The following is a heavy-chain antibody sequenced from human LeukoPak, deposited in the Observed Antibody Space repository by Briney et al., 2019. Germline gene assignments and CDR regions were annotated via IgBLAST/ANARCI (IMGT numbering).Heavy chain of an antibody. CDR3: ARGERSGYSYYFDY. CDR1: GGSISSYF. V-gene: IGHV4-59*01. Sequence: NPSETLSLTCTVSGGSISSYFWSWIRQPPGKGLEWIGYIFYSGSTNYNPSFKSRVTISVDTSKNQFSLKLTSVTAADTAVYYCARGERSGYSYYFDYWGQGTLVTVSS. J-gene: IGHJ4*02. CDR2: IFYSGST. D-gene: IGHD3-3*01.